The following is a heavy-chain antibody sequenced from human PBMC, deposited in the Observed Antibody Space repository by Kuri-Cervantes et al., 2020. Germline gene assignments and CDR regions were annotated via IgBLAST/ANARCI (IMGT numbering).Heavy chain of an antibody. D-gene: IGHD4/OR15-4a*01. J-gene: IGHJ3*02. CDR1: GYSFTSYW. CDR3: ARGKGGAIIAFDI. CDR2: IYPGDSDT. Sequence: KVSCKGSGYSFTSYWIGWVRQLPGKGLEWMGIIYPGDSDTRYSPSFQGQVTISADKYISTAYLQWNSLKASDTAMYYCARGKGGAIIAFDIWGQGTMVTVSS. V-gene: IGHV5-51*01.